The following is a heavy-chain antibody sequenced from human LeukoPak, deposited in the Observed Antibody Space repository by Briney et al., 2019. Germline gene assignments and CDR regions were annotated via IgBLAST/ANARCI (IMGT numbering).Heavy chain of an antibody. Sequence: GGSLRLSCAASGFTFSSYGMHWVRQAPGKGLEWVAVISYDGSNKYYADSVKGRFTISRDNSKNTLYLQMNSLRSDDTAVYYCARDRSEFDYWGQGTLVTVSS. CDR1: GFTFSSYG. CDR3: ARDRSEFDY. J-gene: IGHJ4*02. CDR2: ISYDGSNK. V-gene: IGHV3-30*03.